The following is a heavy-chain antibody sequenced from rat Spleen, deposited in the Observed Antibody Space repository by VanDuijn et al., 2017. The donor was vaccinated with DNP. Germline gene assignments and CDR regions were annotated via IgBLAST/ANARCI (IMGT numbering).Heavy chain of an antibody. CDR2: IIYDGSRT. D-gene: IGHD5-1*01. CDR3: ASGSWYFDF. CDR1: GFTFSDCN. Sequence: EVQLVESGGGLVRPGRSLKLSCATSGFTFSDCNMAWVRQAPKKGLEWVATIIYDGSRTYYRNSVKGRFTISRDNAKSTLYLQMDSLRSEDTATYYCASGSWYFDFWGPGTMVTVSS. V-gene: IGHV5S10*01. J-gene: IGHJ1*01.